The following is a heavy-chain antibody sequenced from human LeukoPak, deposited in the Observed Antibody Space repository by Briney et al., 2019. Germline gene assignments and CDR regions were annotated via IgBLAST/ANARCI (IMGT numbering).Heavy chain of an antibody. CDR1: GFTFSYYG. J-gene: IGHJ4*02. Sequence: GGSLRLSCVASGFTFSYYGMHWVRQAPGKGLEWVAFIRYVERDKYYADSVKGRFTISRDNSKNTLYLQMNSLREDDTAVYYCAKEILQFCGSGSLWDWGQGTLVTVSS. D-gene: IGHD3-10*01. CDR2: IRYVERDK. V-gene: IGHV3-30*02. CDR3: AKEILQFCGSGSLWD.